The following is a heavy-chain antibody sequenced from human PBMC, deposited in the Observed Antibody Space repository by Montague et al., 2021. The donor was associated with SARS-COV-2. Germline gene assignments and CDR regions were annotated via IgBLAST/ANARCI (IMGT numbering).Heavy chain of an antibody. CDR1: GGSISSGSHY. V-gene: IGHV4-61*02. CDR2: IDTSGNT. Sequence: TLSLTCTVPGGSISSGSHYWSWIRQPAGKGLEWIGRIDTSGNTKYISSLKSRVTISVDTSKNQFSLKLSSVTAADTAVYYCVRRMDYYGIDVWGQGTTVTVSS. CDR3: VRRMDYYGIDV. D-gene: IGHD2-8*01. J-gene: IGHJ6*02.